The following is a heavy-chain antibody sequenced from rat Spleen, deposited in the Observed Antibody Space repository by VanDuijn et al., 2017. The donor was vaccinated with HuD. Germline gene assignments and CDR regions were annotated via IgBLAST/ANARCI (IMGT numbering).Heavy chain of an antibody. J-gene: IGHJ2*01. CDR2: INTGSGGT. V-gene: IGHV1-43*01. CDR3: ARDVMALDY. D-gene: IGHD1-12*02. Sequence: QIQLQQSGAELAKPGSSVKISCKASGYTFTSYFITWIKLTTGQGLEYIGYINTGSGGTNYNEKFKGKATLTVDKSSSTAFMQLSSLTPDDSAVYYCARDVMALDYWGRGVMVTVSS. CDR1: GYTFTSYF.